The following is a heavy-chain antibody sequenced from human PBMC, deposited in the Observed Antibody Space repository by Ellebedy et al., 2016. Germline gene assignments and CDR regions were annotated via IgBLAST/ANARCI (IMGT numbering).Heavy chain of an antibody. CDR3: SRRGYMDV. CDR1: GFTLSSYW. Sequence: GESLKISCAASGFTLSSYWMSWVRQAPGKGLEWVANIKHDGSEKYYVDSVKCRFTISRDHAENSLYLQMNSLRAEDTATYYCSRRGYMDVWGKGTTVTVSS. J-gene: IGHJ6*03. CDR2: IKHDGSEK. V-gene: IGHV3-7*01.